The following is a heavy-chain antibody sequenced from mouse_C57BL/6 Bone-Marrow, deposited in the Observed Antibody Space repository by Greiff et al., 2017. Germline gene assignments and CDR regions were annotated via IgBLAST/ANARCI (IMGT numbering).Heavy chain of an antibody. CDR2: ISNGGGST. J-gene: IGHJ4*01. D-gene: IGHD1-1*01. CDR3: ARRDGSSPYAMDY. Sequence: EVKLVESGGGLVQPGGSLKLSCAASGFTFSDYYMYWVRQTPEKRLEWVAYISNGGGSTYYPDTVKGRFTISRDNAKNTLYLQMSRLKSEDTALYYCARRDGSSPYAMDYWGQGTSVTVSS. CDR1: GFTFSDYY. V-gene: IGHV5-12*01.